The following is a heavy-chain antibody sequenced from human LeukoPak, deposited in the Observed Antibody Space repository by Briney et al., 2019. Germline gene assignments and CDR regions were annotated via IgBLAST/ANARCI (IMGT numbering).Heavy chain of an antibody. Sequence: PGGSLRLSCAASGFTFSSYAMSLVRQAPGKGLEWVSAISGSGGSTYYADSVKGRFTISRDNSENTLYLQMNSLRAEDTAVYYCAKGSTVTTNYMDVWGKGTTVTVSS. J-gene: IGHJ6*03. CDR1: GFTFSSYA. D-gene: IGHD4-11*01. CDR3: AKGSTVTTNYMDV. V-gene: IGHV3-23*01. CDR2: ISGSGGST.